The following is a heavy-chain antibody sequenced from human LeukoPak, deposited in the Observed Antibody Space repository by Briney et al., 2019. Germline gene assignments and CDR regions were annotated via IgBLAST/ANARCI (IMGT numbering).Heavy chain of an antibody. CDR3: ARRRGSYSE. CDR2: TYYRSKWYN. J-gene: IGHJ4*02. Sequence: SQTLSLTCAISGDSVSSNSAAWNWIRQSPSGGLEWLGRTYYRSKWYNDYAVSVKSRITINPDTSKNQFSLKLSSVTAADTAVYYCARRRGSYSEWGQGTLVTVSS. V-gene: IGHV6-1*01. D-gene: IGHD1-26*01. CDR1: GDSVSSNSAA.